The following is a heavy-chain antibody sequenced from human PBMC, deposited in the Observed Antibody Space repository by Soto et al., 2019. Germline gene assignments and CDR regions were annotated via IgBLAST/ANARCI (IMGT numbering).Heavy chain of an antibody. CDR3: ARGLGTNGLDV. V-gene: IGHV1-18*04. J-gene: IGHJ6*02. CDR1: GYKFITYG. D-gene: IGHD3-16*01. Sequence: ASVKVSCKASGYKFITYGITWVRQAPGQGLEWMGGISTYSGNTDYAQSLQDRVTMTTDTSTSTVYMELGSLRSDDTAVYYWARGLGTNGLDVWGQGTAVTVSS. CDR2: ISTYSGNT.